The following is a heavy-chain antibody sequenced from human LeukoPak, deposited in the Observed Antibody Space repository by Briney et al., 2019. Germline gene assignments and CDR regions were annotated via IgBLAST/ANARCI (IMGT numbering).Heavy chain of an antibody. CDR2: ISGSGGST. J-gene: IGHJ4*02. Sequence: GGSLRLSCAASGFTFSSYGMSWVRQAPGKGLEWVSAISGSGGSTYYADSVKGRFTISRDNSKNTLYLQMNSLRAEDTAVYYCAKDEGGTYYYGSGTYYLGRRHFDYWGQGTLVTVSS. CDR1: GFTFSSYG. CDR3: AKDEGGTYYYGSGTYYLGRRHFDY. V-gene: IGHV3-23*01. D-gene: IGHD3-10*01.